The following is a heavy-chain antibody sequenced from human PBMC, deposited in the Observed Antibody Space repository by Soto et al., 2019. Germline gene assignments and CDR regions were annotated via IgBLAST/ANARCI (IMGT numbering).Heavy chain of an antibody. D-gene: IGHD3-9*01. Sequence: EEQLVESGGGLVQPGGSLRLSCAASGFIFTNYWMNWVRQAPGKGLEWVGNINEGGSERNYVDSVRGRFTISRDNADNSLYLQKSSLRVEDTAVYYCARSTGSYASGLGYWGRGTLVTVSS. J-gene: IGHJ4*02. CDR3: ARSTGSYASGLGY. CDR2: INEGGSER. V-gene: IGHV3-7*01. CDR1: GFIFTNYW.